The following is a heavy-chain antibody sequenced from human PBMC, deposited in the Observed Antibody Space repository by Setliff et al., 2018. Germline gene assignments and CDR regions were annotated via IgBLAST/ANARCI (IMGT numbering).Heavy chain of an antibody. Sequence: GASVKVSCKASGYTFTGYYMHWVRQAPGQGLGWMGWSNPNSGGTNYAQKFQGRVTMTRDTSISTAYMELSRLRADDTAVYYCARVSEQYLAFDNWGQGTLVTASS. D-gene: IGHD4-4*01. CDR3: ARVSEQYLAFDN. CDR2: SNPNSGGT. J-gene: IGHJ4*02. CDR1: GYTFTGYY. V-gene: IGHV1-2*02.